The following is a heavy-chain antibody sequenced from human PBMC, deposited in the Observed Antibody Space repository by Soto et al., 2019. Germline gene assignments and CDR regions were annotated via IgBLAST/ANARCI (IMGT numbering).Heavy chain of an antibody. CDR1: CGSIGTSAYY. J-gene: IGHJ5*02. Sequence: SETLSLTCAVSCGSIGTSAYYWGWIRQAPGKGLEWIGSINHSGNTYLSPPLKDRVTMSVDTSKNSFSLKLRSATAADTGLYYCSRRAPEGFDPWGQGTLVTVSS. CDR3: SRRAPEGFDP. V-gene: IGHV4-39*01. CDR2: INHSGNT.